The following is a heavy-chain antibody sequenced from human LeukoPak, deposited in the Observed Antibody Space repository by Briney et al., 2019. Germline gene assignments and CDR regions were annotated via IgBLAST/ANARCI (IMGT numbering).Heavy chain of an antibody. D-gene: IGHD6-19*01. CDR3: AKSLSSVAGTVY. CDR1: GFTFSTYA. J-gene: IGHJ4*02. V-gene: IGHV3-23*01. CDR2: SSGSLGST. Sequence: GGSLRLSCAASGFTFSTYAMSWVRQAPGKGREWFSASSGSLGSTYYADSVKGRLTISRDNSKNTLYLRMNRMRAEDTAVYYCAKSLSSVAGTVYWGQGTLVTVSS.